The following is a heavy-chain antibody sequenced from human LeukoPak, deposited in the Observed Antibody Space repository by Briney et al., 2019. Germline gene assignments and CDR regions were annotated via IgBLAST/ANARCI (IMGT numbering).Heavy chain of an antibody. Sequence: ASVKVSCKVSGYTLTELSMHWVRQAPGKGLERMGGFDPEDGETIYAQKFQGRVTMTEDTSTDTAYMELSSLRSEDTAVYYCATDTVYYYDSSGYYYRDYWGQGTLVTVSS. J-gene: IGHJ4*02. CDR3: ATDTVYYYDSSGYYYRDY. CDR1: GYTLTELS. V-gene: IGHV1-24*01. CDR2: FDPEDGET. D-gene: IGHD3-22*01.